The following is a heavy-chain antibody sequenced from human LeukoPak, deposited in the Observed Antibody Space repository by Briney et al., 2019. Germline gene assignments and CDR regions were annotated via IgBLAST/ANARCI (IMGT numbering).Heavy chain of an antibody. D-gene: IGHD3-10*01. CDR3: ARNLGSGSLINWFDP. Sequence: PSGTLSLTCAVSGGFISSSDWWSWVRQPPGRGLEWIGEIYHSGSTNYNPSLKSRVTISVDKSKNHFSLKLTSVTAADTAVYYCARNLGSGSLINWFDPRGQGTLVTVSS. J-gene: IGHJ5*02. CDR1: GGFISSSDW. V-gene: IGHV4-4*02. CDR2: IYHSGST.